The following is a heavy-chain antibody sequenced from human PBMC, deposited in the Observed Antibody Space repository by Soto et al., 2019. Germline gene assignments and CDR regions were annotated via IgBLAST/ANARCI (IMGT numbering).Heavy chain of an antibody. CDR1: GGSISSYY. D-gene: IGHD2-2*01. CDR2: IYYSGST. V-gene: IGHV4-59*08. J-gene: IGHJ6*02. CDR3: ARHAPYCSSTSHCAYGMDV. Sequence: SETLSLTCTVSGGSISSYYWSWIRQPPGKGLEWIGCIYYSGSTHYNPSLKSRVTISVDTSKNQFSLKLSSVTAADTAVYYCARHAPYCSSTSHCAYGMDVWGQGTTVTVS.